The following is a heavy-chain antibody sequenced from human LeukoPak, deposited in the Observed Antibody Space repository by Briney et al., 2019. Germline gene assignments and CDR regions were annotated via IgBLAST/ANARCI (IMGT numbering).Heavy chain of an antibody. CDR2: IKYDGSEK. J-gene: IGHJ4*02. Sequence: PGGSLRLSCAAAGFTFSSYWMTWVRQAPGKGQEWVANIKYDGSEKDYMDSVKGRFTISRDNAKNSLYLQMNSLRAEDTAVYYCARDIEAAGLFLDYWGQGTLVTVSS. V-gene: IGHV3-7*01. D-gene: IGHD6-13*01. CDR1: GFTFSSYW. CDR3: ARDIEAAGLFLDY.